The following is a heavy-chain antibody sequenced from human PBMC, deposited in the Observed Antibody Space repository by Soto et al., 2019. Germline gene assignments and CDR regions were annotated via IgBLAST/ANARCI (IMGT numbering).Heavy chain of an antibody. CDR1: GFTFSTYT. V-gene: IGHV3-21*01. CDR3: ARDILSGGAYPDS. D-gene: IGHD3-10*01. Sequence: KPGGSLRLSCAASGFTFSTYTMNWARQAPGKGLEWISSISSGSSYIYYAGSVKGRFTISRDNAKNSLFLQMNSLRADDTAVYYCARDILSGGAYPDSWGQGTKVTVSS. J-gene: IGHJ5*01. CDR2: ISSGSSYI.